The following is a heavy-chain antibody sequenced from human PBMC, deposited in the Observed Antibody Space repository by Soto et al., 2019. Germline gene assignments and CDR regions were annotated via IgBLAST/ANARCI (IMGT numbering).Heavy chain of an antibody. J-gene: IGHJ4*02. D-gene: IGHD3-10*01. V-gene: IGHV4-4*02. CDR2: IFHDGTA. CDR3: ARRVYDTRLNYMYFDF. Sequence: SETLSLTCAVSGVSISSGNWWTWVRQTPQRGLEYIGEIFHDGTANYYPSFERRVAISVDTSKNQFSLKLTSVTAADTAIYFCARRVYDTRLNYMYFDFWGQGALVTVSS. CDR1: GVSISSGNW.